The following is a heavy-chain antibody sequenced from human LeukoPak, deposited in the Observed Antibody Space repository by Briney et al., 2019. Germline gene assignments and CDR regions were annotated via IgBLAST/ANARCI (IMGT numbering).Heavy chain of an antibody. V-gene: IGHV1-2*06. CDR2: INPNSGGT. CDR3: ARGGLGGSYYLIDY. J-gene: IGHJ4*02. D-gene: IGHD1-26*01. Sequence: ASVKVSCKASGYTFTGYYMHWVRQAPGQGLEWVGRINPNSGGTNYAQKFQGRVTLTRGTSISTAYMELSRLRSDDTAMYYCARGGLGGSYYLIDYWGQGTLVTVSS. CDR1: GYTFTGYY.